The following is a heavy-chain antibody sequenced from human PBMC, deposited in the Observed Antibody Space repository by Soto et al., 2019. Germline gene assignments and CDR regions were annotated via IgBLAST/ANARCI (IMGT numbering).Heavy chain of an antibody. V-gene: IGHV3-23*01. CDR3: AEFEGHPLEYWYLDF. Sequence: EVQLLESGGGLVQPGGSLRLSCAASGFTFSAYAMGWVRQAPGKGLEWVSTIHGGGGATHYADSVKGRFTISRDDSKNTLYAQMTSLRAEDTAVYYGAEFEGHPLEYWYLDFWGRGTLVTVSS. J-gene: IGHJ2*01. CDR1: GFTFSAYA. CDR2: IHGGGGAT. D-gene: IGHD1-1*01.